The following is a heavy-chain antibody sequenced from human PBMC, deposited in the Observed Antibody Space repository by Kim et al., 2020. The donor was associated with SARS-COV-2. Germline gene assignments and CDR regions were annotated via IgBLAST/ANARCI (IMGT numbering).Heavy chain of an antibody. D-gene: IGHD3-9*01. J-gene: IGHJ2*01. CDR1: GFTFSSYW. V-gene: IGHV3-7*01. Sequence: GGSLRLSCAASGFTFSSYWMSWVRQAPGKGLEWVANIKQDGSEKYYVDSVKGRFTISRDNAKNSLYLQMNSLRAEDTAVYYCARDFAYFDWLLSYWYFDLWGRGTLVTVSS. CDR3: ARDFAYFDWLLSYWYFDL. CDR2: IKQDGSEK.